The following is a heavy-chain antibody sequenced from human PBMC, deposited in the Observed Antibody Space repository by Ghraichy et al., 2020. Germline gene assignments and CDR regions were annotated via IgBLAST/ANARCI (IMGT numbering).Heavy chain of an antibody. CDR1: GYTFTTYG. CDR3: ARDLLATGHDY. Sequence: ASVKVSCKASGYTFTTYGFCWVRQAPGQGLEWMGWINTYNGDTNYAQNLQGRITMTTDTSTSTAYMELSSLRSDDTAVYFCARDLLATGHDYWGQGTLVTVSS. CDR2: INTYNGDT. J-gene: IGHJ4*02. D-gene: IGHD1-1*01. V-gene: IGHV1-18*04.